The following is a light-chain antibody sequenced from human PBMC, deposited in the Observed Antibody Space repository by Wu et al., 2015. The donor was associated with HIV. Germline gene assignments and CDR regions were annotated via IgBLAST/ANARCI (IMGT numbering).Light chain of an antibody. V-gene: IGKV1-39*01. CDR2: ATS. CDR1: QSISTF. J-gene: IGKJ4*01. Sequence: DIQMTQSPSSLSASVGDRVTITCRTSQSISTFLNWYQQKPGKAPKLLIYATSTLQSGVPSRFSGSGFGTDFTLTISSLQREDLSTYYCQQSYTVPVTFGRGTEGGDQT. CDR3: QQSYTVPVT.